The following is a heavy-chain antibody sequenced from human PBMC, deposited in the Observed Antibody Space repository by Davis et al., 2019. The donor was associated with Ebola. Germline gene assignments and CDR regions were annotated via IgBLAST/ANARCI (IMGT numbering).Heavy chain of an antibody. J-gene: IGHJ3*02. Sequence: GGSLRLSCAASGFTFSGYAMNWVRQAPGKGLEWVSAITGTGGSTYYTDSVKGRFTISRDNSKNTLYLQMNSLRDEDTAVYYCARERGYFDWLWDAFDIWGQGTMVTVSS. CDR2: ITGTGGST. CDR1: GFTFSGYA. D-gene: IGHD3-9*01. CDR3: ARERGYFDWLWDAFDI. V-gene: IGHV3-23*01.